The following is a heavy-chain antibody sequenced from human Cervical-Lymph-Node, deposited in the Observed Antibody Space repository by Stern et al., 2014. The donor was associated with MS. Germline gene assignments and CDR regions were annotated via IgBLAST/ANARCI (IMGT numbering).Heavy chain of an antibody. CDR2: IFPVFGTP. J-gene: IGHJ5*02. V-gene: IGHV1-69*01. Sequence: QMQLVQSGAEVTKPVSSVKVSCKASGGTFSKFPSSWVRQAPGQGLEWMGGIFPVFGTPPDAQEFRGMVTITADVSTSTVYMELSSLRSDDTAVYYCALSSETSDRWYSLGYDLWGQGTLVTVSS. CDR3: ALSSETSDRWYSLGYDL. D-gene: IGHD6-13*01. CDR1: GGTFSKFP.